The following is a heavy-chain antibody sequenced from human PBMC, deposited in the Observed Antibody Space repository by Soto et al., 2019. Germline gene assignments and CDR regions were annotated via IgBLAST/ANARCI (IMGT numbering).Heavy chain of an antibody. CDR2: INAGNGNT. D-gene: IGHD3-10*01. CDR1: GYTFTSYA. Sequence: QVQLVQSGAEVKKPGASVKVSCKASGYTFTSYAMHWVRQAPGQRLEWMGWINAGNGNTKYSQKFQGRVTITRDTSASTAYMELSSLRSEDTAVYYCARVAGITMVRGHPQTWFDPWGQGTLVTVSS. J-gene: IGHJ5*02. CDR3: ARVAGITMVRGHPQTWFDP. V-gene: IGHV1-3*01.